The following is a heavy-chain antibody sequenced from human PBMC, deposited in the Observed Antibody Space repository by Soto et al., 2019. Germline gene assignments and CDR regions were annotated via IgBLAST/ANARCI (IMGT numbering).Heavy chain of an antibody. J-gene: IGHJ5*02. V-gene: IGHV3-15*07. CDR2: IKSKTDGGTI. Sequence: PGGSLRLSCAASGFTFSNAWMNWVRQAPGKGLEWVARIKSKTDGGTIDYAAPVTGRFSISRDDSKNTLYLQMNSLKIEDTAVYFCTTRLYHWGQGTLVTVSS. CDR1: GFTFSNAW. CDR3: TTRLYH.